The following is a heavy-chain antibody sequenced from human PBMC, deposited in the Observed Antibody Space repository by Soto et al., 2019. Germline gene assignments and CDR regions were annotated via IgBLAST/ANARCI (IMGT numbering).Heavy chain of an antibody. Sequence: LRLSCTASGFTFGDYAMSWFRQAPGKGLEWVGFIRSKAYGGTTEYAASVKGRFTISRDDSKSIAYLQMNSLKTEDTAVYYCTRDRTGTTDYYYGMDVWGQGTTVTVSS. V-gene: IGHV3-49*03. J-gene: IGHJ6*02. D-gene: IGHD1-1*01. CDR1: GFTFGDYA. CDR2: IRSKAYGGTT. CDR3: TRDRTGTTDYYYGMDV.